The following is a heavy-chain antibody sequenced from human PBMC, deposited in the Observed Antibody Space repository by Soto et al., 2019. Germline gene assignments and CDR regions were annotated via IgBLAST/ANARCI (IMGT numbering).Heavy chain of an antibody. J-gene: IGHJ6*03. CDR1: GFTFSSYD. Sequence: GGSLRLSCAASGFTFSSYDMHWVRQATGKGLEWVSAIGTAGDTYYPGSVKGRFTISRENAKNSLYLQMNSLRAGDTAVYYCARGYCGGDCYSDYYYYMDVWGKGPTVTVSS. CDR2: IGTAGDT. V-gene: IGHV3-13*01. D-gene: IGHD2-21*01. CDR3: ARGYCGGDCYSDYYYYMDV.